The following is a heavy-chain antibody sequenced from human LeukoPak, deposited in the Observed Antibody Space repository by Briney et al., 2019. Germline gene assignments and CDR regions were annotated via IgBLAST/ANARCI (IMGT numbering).Heavy chain of an antibody. D-gene: IGHD6-19*01. CDR1: GFILSSSE. Sequence: GGSLRLSCVASGFILSSSEMNWVRQAPGKGLEWVSYISDGGKTKYSADSVKGRYTISRDNAKNSLYLQMNSLRAEDTAVFYCAKDDSGWLLDPWGQGTLVTVP. J-gene: IGHJ5*02. CDR3: AKDDSGWLLDP. V-gene: IGHV3-48*03. CDR2: ISDGGKTK.